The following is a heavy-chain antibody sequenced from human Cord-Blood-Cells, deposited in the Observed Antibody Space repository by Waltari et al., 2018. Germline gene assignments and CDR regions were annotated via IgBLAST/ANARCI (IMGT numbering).Heavy chain of an antibody. CDR1: GFPFDDYG. Sequence: EVQLVESGGGVVRPGGSLRLSCAASGFPFDDYGMRWVRQAPGKGLEWVSGINWNGGSTGYADSVKGRFTISRDNAKNSLYLQMNSLRAEDTALYYCARGLYYYGSGSYYNYFDYWGQGTLVTVSS. D-gene: IGHD3-10*01. V-gene: IGHV3-20*04. CDR3: ARGLYYYGSGSYYNYFDY. J-gene: IGHJ4*02. CDR2: INWNGGST.